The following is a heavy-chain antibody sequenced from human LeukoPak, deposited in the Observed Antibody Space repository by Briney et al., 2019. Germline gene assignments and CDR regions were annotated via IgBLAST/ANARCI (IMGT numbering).Heavy chain of an antibody. V-gene: IGHV1-2*02. Sequence: ASVKVSCKASGYTFTGYYMHWVRQAPGQGLEWMGLINPNSGGTNYAQKFQGRVTMTRDASISTAYMELSRLRSDDTAVYYCARDCLGLWFLNWFDPWGQGTLVTVSS. J-gene: IGHJ5*02. D-gene: IGHD3-10*01. CDR1: GYTFTGYY. CDR2: INPNSGGT. CDR3: ARDCLGLWFLNWFDP.